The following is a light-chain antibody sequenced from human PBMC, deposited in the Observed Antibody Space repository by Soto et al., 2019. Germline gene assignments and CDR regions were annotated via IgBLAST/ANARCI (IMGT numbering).Light chain of an antibody. Sequence: QSVLTQPPSVSGAPGQRVTISCTGSSSNIGANWPVHWYQQFPGIAPKLLIYDHNNRPSGVPDRFSGSKSGTSASLAITGLQAEDEADYYCQSYDNSLSAWVFGGGTKLTVL. CDR3: QSYDNSLSAWV. CDR1: SSNIGANWP. J-gene: IGLJ3*02. CDR2: DHN. V-gene: IGLV1-40*01.